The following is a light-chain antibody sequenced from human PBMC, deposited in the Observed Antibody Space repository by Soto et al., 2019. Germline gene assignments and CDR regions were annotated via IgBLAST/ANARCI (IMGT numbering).Light chain of an antibody. J-gene: IGLJ3*02. Sequence: QSALTQPASVSGSPGQSITISCTGTSSDVGGYNYVSWYQQHPGKAPKLMIYEVSNRPSGVPDRFSGSKSGNTASLAVSGLQAEDEAHYYCCAYGGSGNWVFGGGTKVTVL. CDR2: EVS. V-gene: IGLV2-8*01. CDR1: SSDVGGYNY. CDR3: CAYGGSGNWV.